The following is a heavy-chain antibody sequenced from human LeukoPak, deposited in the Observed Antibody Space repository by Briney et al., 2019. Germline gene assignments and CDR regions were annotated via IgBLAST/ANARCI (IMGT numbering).Heavy chain of an antibody. V-gene: IGHV1-69*05. CDR3: ARSPHYVWSGYSYGETLFDY. CDR2: IIPIFGTA. CDR1: GGTFSSYA. D-gene: IGHD5-18*01. J-gene: IGHJ4*02. Sequence: SVKVSCKASGGTFSSYAIGWVRQAPGQGLEWMGRIIPIFGTANYAQKFQGRVTISTDESTSTAYMELSSLRSEDTAVYYCARSPHYVWSGYSYGETLFDYWGQGTLVTVSS.